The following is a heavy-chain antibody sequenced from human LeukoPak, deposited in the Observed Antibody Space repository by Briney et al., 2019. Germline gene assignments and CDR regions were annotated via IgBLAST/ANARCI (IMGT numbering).Heavy chain of an antibody. Sequence: GGSLRLSCVASRFTFINYWMGWVRQAPGKGLEWVANIEQYESEKYYVDSVKGRFTISRDNAKNSLYLQMNSLRAEDTAVYYCARPSWTSGSYFDYWGQGALVIVSS. CDR1: RFTFINYW. CDR2: IEQYESEK. D-gene: IGHD3-10*01. CDR3: ARPSWTSGSYFDY. V-gene: IGHV3-7*01. J-gene: IGHJ4*02.